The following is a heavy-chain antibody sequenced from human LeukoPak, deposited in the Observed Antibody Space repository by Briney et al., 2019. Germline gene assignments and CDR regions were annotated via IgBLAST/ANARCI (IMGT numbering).Heavy chain of an antibody. D-gene: IGHD3-10*01. CDR1: GFTFSSYE. CDR2: ISSSGSTI. CDR3: ARDSTWFGELLGGYGFDY. J-gene: IGHJ4*02. V-gene: IGHV3-48*03. Sequence: PGGSLRLSCAASGFTFSSYEMNWVRQAPGKGLEWVSYISSSGSTIYYADSVKGRFTISRDNAKNSLYLQMNSLRAEDTAVYYCARDSTWFGELLGGYGFDYWGQGTLVTVSS.